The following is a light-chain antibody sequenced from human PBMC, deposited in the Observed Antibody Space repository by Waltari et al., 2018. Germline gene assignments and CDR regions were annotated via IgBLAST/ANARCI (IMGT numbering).Light chain of an antibody. J-gene: IGLJ2*01. CDR1: SSDVGVYNY. Sequence: QSALTQPASVSGSPGQSITISCIGTSSDVGVYNYVSWYQQHPGKPPKLMIYDVSNRPSGLSSRFSGSKSGNTASLTISGLQAEDEADYYCSSYSSSTTPLIFGGGTKLTVL. CDR3: SSYSSSTTPLI. CDR2: DVS. V-gene: IGLV2-14*03.